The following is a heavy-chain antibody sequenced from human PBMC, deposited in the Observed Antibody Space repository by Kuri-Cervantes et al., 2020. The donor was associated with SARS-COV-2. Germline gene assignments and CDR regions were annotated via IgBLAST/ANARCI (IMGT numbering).Heavy chain of an antibody. J-gene: IGHJ4*02. CDR2: ISYDASNK. V-gene: IGHV3-30-3*01. Sequence: GGSLRLSCAASGFIFSDYFLHWVRQAPGKGLEWVAVISYDASNKYYADSVKGRFTISRDNSKNTLSLQMNSLRAEDTAVYYCARGKQDFDYWGQGTLVTVSS. CDR3: ARGKQDFDY. CDR1: GFIFSDYF.